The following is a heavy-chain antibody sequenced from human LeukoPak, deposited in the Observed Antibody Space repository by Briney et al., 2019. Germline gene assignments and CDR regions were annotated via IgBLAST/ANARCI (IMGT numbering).Heavy chain of an antibody. CDR1: GFTFSSYG. J-gene: IGHJ4*02. V-gene: IGHV3-23*01. D-gene: IGHD2-15*01. CDR3: AKERGTAGYCSGGSCPSAFDY. Sequence: PGGSLRLSCAASGFTFSSYGMHWVRQAPGKGLEWVSAISGSGGSTYYADSVKGRFTISRDNSKNTLYLQMNSLRAEDTAVYYCAKERGTAGYCSGGSCPSAFDYWGQGTLVTVSS. CDR2: ISGSGGST.